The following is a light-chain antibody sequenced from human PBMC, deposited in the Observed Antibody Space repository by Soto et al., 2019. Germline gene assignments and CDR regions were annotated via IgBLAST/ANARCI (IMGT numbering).Light chain of an antibody. CDR2: KDS. J-gene: IGLJ3*02. Sequence: SYELTQPSSVSVSPGQTARITCSGDVLAKKYARWFQQKPGQAPVLVIYKDSERPSGVPDRFSGSKSGNTASLTVSGLQVEDEADYYCSSYAGSNLWVFGGGTKLTVL. CDR3: SSYAGSNLWV. CDR1: VLAKKY. V-gene: IGLV3-27*01.